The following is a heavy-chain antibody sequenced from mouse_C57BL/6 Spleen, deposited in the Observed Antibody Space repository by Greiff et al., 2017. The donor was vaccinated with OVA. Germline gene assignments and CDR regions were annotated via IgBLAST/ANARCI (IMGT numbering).Heavy chain of an antibody. D-gene: IGHD1-1*01. V-gene: IGHV1-82*01. CDR2: IYPGDGDT. Sequence: QVQLQQSGPELVKPGASVKISCKPSGYAFSSSWMNWVKQRPGKGLEWIGRIYPGDGDTNYNGKFKGKATLTADKSSSTAYMQLSSLTSEDSAVYFCARDYYGGYFDVWGTGTTVTVSS. CDR1: GYAFSSSW. J-gene: IGHJ1*03. CDR3: ARDYYGGYFDV.